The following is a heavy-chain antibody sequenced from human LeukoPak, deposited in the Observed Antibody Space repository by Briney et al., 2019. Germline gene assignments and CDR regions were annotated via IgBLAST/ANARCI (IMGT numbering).Heavy chain of an antibody. D-gene: IGHD3-10*01. CDR2: IIPIFGTA. CDR3: ASYPYYYGSLSYYY. V-gene: IGHV1-69*05. J-gene: IGHJ4*02. CDR1: GGTFSSYA. Sequence: ASVKVSCKASGGTFSSYAISLVRQARGQGLEWMGRIIPIFGTANYAQKFQGRVTITTDESTSTAYMELSSLRSEDTAVYYSASYPYYYGSLSYYYWGQGTPVTVSS.